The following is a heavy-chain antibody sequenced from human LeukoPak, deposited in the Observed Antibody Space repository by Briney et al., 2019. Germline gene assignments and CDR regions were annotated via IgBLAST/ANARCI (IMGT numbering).Heavy chain of an antibody. V-gene: IGHV4-61*01. CDR1: GGSVSSGSYY. Sequence: PSETLSLTRTVSGGSVSSGSYYWSWIRQPPGTGLEWIGYISYSGNTNYNPSLKSRVSISVDTSKNQFSLRLSSVTTADTAMYYCARDDGLRLGGYFDYWGQGTLVTVSS. D-gene: IGHD3-16*01. CDR3: ARDDGLRLGGYFDY. J-gene: IGHJ4*02. CDR2: ISYSGNT.